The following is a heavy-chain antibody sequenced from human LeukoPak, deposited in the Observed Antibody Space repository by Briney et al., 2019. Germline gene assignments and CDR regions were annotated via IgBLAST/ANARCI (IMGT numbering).Heavy chain of an antibody. J-gene: IGHJ4*02. CDR2: ISSSSSYT. D-gene: IGHD3-22*01. V-gene: IGHV3-11*05. Sequence: GGSLRLSCAASRFTFSDYYMSWIRQAPGKGLEWVSYISSSSSYTNYADSVKGRFTISRNNAKNSLYVQMNSLRAEDTAVYYCARVRDSSGYYPDYWGQGTLVTISS. CDR1: RFTFSDYY. CDR3: ARVRDSSGYYPDY.